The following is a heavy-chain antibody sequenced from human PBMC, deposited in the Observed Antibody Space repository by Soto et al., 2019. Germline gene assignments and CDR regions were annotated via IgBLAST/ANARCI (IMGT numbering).Heavy chain of an antibody. CDR3: XRTRSAWSDFHYYSLDV. CDR1: GFTFNSYG. D-gene: IGHD1-26*01. V-gene: IGHV3-30*03. Sequence: GGSLRLSCAASGFTFNSYGMHWVRQGPGNGLEWVAFISYDSTKTYYADSVKGRFTISRDNSNSDLYLQMNSLTGEDTAVYYCXRTRSAWSDFHYYSLDVWGRGTTVTVSS. CDR2: ISYDSTKT. J-gene: IGHJ6*02.